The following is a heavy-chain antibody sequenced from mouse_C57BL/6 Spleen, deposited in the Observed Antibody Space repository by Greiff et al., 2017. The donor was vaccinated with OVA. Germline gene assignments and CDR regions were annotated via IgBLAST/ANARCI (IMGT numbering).Heavy chain of an antibody. D-gene: IGHD1-1*01. Sequence: QVQLQQSGPELVKPGASVKISCKASGYAFSSSWMNWVKQRPGKGLEWIGRIYPGDGDTNYNGKFKGKATLTADKSSSTAYMQLSSLTSEDSAVYYCARGKSTTVEDHWYFDVWGTGTTVTVAS. J-gene: IGHJ1*03. CDR1: GYAFSSSW. CDR3: ARGKSTTVEDHWYFDV. V-gene: IGHV1-82*01. CDR2: IYPGDGDT.